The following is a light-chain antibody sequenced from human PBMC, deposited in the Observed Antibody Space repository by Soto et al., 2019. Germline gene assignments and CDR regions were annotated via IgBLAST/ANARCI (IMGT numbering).Light chain of an antibody. CDR2: LEGSGSY. CDR1: SGDSNYI. V-gene: IGLV4-60*02. J-gene: IGLJ3*02. CDR3: ETWDSNTRV. Sequence: QLVLTQSSSASASLGSSVKLTCTLSSGDSNYIIAWHQQQPGKAPRYLMKLEGSGSYNKGSGIPDRFSGSSSGADRYLTISNLQFADEADYYCETWDSNTRVFGGGTKLTVL.